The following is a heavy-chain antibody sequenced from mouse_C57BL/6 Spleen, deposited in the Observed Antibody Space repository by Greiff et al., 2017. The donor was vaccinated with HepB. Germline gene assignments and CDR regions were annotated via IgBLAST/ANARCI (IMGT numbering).Heavy chain of an antibody. Sequence: EVHLVESGEGLVKPGGSLKLSCAASGFTFSSYAMSWVRQTPEKRLEWVAYISSGGDYIYYADTVKGRFTISRDNARNTLYLQMSSLKSEDTAMYYCTRGGYGSEIAYWGQGTLVTVSA. J-gene: IGHJ3*01. CDR1: GFTFSSYA. V-gene: IGHV5-9-1*02. CDR3: TRGGYGSEIAY. D-gene: IGHD1-1*01. CDR2: ISSGGDYI.